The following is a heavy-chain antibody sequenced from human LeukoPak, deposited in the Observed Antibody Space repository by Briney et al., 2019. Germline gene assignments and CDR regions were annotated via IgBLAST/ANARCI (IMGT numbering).Heavy chain of an antibody. J-gene: IGHJ5*02. CDR3: AGQYDFWSGSGQKNWFDP. Sequence: SETLSLTCAVYGGSLNTYYWGWIRQPPGKGLEWIGSIYYSGSTYYNPSLKSRVTVSLDTSKNQFSLRLNSVTAADTAVYYCAGQYDFWSGSGQKNWFDPWGQGTLVTVSS. CDR1: GGSLNTYY. CDR2: IYYSGST. V-gene: IGHV4-39*01. D-gene: IGHD3-3*01.